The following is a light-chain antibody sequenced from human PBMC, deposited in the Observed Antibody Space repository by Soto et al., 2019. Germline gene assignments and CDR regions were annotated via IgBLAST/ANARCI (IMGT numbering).Light chain of an antibody. Sequence: DLQMTQSPSTLSASVGDRVTITCRASQSISSWLAWYQQKPGKVPNLLIYKASSLESGVPSRFSGSGSGTEFTLTISSLQPDDFATYYCQQYNSYSITFGQGTRLEIK. V-gene: IGKV1-5*03. CDR1: QSISSW. J-gene: IGKJ5*01. CDR2: KAS. CDR3: QQYNSYSIT.